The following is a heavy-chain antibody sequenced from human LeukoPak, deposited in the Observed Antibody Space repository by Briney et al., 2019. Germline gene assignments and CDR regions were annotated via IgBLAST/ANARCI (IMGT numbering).Heavy chain of an antibody. CDR1: GFTFSSYA. CDR3: AKVGDYYYYGMDV. CDR2: ISGSGGST. V-gene: IGHV3-23*01. Sequence: GGSLRLSCAASGFTFSSYAMSWVRQAPGKGLEWVSAISGSGGSTYYADSVKGRFTISRDNSKNTLYLQTNSLRAEDTAVYYCAKVGDYYYYGMDVWGQGTTVTASS. J-gene: IGHJ6*02. D-gene: IGHD2-15*01.